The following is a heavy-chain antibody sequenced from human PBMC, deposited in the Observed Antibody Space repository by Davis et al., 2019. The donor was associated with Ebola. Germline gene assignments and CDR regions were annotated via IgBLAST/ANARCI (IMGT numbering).Heavy chain of an antibody. Sequence: PGGSLRLSCAASGFTFRSYVMSWVRQAPGKGLEWVSTFGTSGDTYYADSVQGRFTISRDNSKNTLYLQMNGLRVDDTAIYYCAKDTSNIWFDIWGQGTMVTVSS. J-gene: IGHJ3*02. D-gene: IGHD1-26*01. CDR1: GFTFRSYV. V-gene: IGHV3-23*01. CDR3: AKDTSNIWFDI. CDR2: FGTSGDT.